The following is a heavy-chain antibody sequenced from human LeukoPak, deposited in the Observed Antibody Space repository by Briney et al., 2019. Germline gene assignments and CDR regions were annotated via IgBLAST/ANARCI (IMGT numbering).Heavy chain of an antibody. V-gene: IGHV3-11*01. CDR2: ISSSGSTI. CDR3: AKDIPYYYDSSGPH. D-gene: IGHD3-22*01. J-gene: IGHJ4*02. CDR1: GFTFSDYY. Sequence: GGSLRLSCAASGFTFSDYYMSWIRQAPGKGLEWVSYISSSGSTIYYADSVKGRFTISRDNSKNTLYLQMNSLRAEDTAVYYCAKDIPYYYDSSGPHWGQGTLVTVSS.